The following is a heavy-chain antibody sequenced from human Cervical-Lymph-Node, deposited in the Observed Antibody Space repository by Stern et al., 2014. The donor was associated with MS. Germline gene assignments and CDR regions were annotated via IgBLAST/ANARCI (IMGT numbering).Heavy chain of an antibody. J-gene: IGHJ5*02. CDR1: GDSITSGAYY. Sequence: QVQLQESGPGLVKPSQTLSLTCTVSGDSITSGAYYWSWIRHHPGKGLEWVGYIYNGGNTYYIPSLKGRVAISVDTSKNQVSLNLSSVTAADTAVYYCARAVPAGRLRWFDPWGQGTLVTVSS. V-gene: IGHV4-31*03. CDR3: ARAVPAGRLRWFDP. CDR2: IYNGGNT. D-gene: IGHD3-10*01.